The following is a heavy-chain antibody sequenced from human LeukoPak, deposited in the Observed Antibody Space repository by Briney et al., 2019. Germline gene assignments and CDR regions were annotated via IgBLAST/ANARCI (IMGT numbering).Heavy chain of an antibody. CDR3: VRIRAAAAEGAFDI. D-gene: IGHD6-25*01. J-gene: IGHJ3*02. Sequence: PGGSLRLSCAASGFTFSNYNMNWVRQAPGKGLEWVSSFSSSSTYIYYADSVKGRFTISRDNAKNSLYLQMNSLRADDSAVYYCVRIRAAAAEGAFDIWGQGTMVTVSS. CDR2: FSSSSTYI. CDR1: GFTFSNYN. V-gene: IGHV3-21*01.